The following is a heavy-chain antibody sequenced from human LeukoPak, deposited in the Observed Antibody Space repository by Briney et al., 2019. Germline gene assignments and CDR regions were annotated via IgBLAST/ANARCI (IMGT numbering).Heavy chain of an antibody. CDR1: GGSISSYY. J-gene: IGHJ3*02. V-gene: IGHV4-4*09. CDR3: ARILGYCSGGSCYDDAFDI. D-gene: IGHD2-15*01. CDR2: IYASGST. Sequence: SETLSLTCTVSGGSISSYYWSWIRQPPGKGLEWIGYIYASGSTNYNPSLKSRVTISVDTSKNQFSLKLSSVTAADTAVYYCARILGYCSGGSCYDDAFDIWGQGTMVTVSS.